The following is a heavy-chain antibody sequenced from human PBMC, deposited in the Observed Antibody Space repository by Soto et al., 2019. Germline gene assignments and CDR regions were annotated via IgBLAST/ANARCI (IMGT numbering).Heavy chain of an antibody. V-gene: IGHV4-30-4*01. Sequence: QVHLQESGPGLVKPSQTLSLTCTVSGGSISSGDYYWSWIRQPPGTGLEWIGYIYYSGSTYFNPTFKRRVTISVETSKLQFTLKLSSATAADTAVYYCARASPVVTDVWGQGTTVTVSS. CDR2: IYYSGST. CDR3: ARASPVVTDV. D-gene: IGHD5-18*01. CDR1: GGSISSGDYY. J-gene: IGHJ6*02.